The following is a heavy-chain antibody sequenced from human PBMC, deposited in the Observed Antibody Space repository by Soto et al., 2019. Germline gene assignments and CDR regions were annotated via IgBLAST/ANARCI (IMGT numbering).Heavy chain of an antibody. Sequence: GGSLRLSCAASGFTFSSYGMHWVRQAPGKGLEWVAVIWYDGSNKYYADSVKGRFTISRDNSKNTLYLQMNSLRAEDTAVYYCARALLGPDEFIAVAGLDLWGRGTLVTVSS. D-gene: IGHD6-19*01. V-gene: IGHV3-33*01. CDR2: IWYDGSNK. CDR1: GFTFSSYG. CDR3: ARALLGPDEFIAVAGLDL. J-gene: IGHJ2*01.